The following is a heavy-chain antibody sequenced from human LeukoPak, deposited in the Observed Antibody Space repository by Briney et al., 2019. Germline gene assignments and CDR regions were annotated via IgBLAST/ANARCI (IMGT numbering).Heavy chain of an antibody. Sequence: GGSLRLSCVASGFTFSAYAVGWVRRAPGMGLEWVSSISVSGSQTDYADSVKGRLTISRDNSKNTFYLQMNSLRAEDTAVYYCGKGTPPPVYWGPGTLVTVSS. D-gene: IGHD1-14*01. CDR2: ISVSGSQT. CDR3: GKGTPPPVY. CDR1: GFTFSAYA. J-gene: IGHJ4*02. V-gene: IGHV3-23*01.